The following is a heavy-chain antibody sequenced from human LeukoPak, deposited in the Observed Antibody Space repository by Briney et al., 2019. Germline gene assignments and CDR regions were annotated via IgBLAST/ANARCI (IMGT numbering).Heavy chain of an antibody. CDR2: INYGGNT. J-gene: IGHJ4*02. CDR3: ASLRPIDY. CDR1: SGSIRGSDYY. Sequence: SETLSLTCTVSSGSIRGSDYYWCWIRQPPGKGLEWIGSINYGGNTYYDSSLKSRVTISVDTSKNHFSLRLSSVTAADTAVYYCASLRPIDYWGQGTLVTVSS. V-gene: IGHV4-39*02.